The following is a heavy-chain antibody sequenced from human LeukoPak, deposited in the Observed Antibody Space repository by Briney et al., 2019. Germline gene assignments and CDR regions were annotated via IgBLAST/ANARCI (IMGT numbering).Heavy chain of an antibody. D-gene: IGHD2-2*01. Sequence: ASVKVSCKASGYTFTSYAMNWVRQAPGQGLEWMGWINTNTGNPTYAQGFTGRFVFSLDTSVSTAYLQISSLKAEDTAVYYCARSKRYCSSTSCYAVREGRFDPWGQGTLVTVSS. CDR3: ARSKRYCSSTSCYAVREGRFDP. V-gene: IGHV7-4-1*02. CDR1: GYTFTSYA. J-gene: IGHJ5*02. CDR2: INTNTGNP.